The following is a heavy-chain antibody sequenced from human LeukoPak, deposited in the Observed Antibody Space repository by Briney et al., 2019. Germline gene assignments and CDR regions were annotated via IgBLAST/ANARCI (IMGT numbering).Heavy chain of an antibody. D-gene: IGHD3-22*01. V-gene: IGHV1-18*01. CDR2: ISAYNGNT. Sequence: ASVKVSCKASGGTFSSYAISWVRQAPGQGLEWMGWISAYNGNTNYAQKLQGRVTMTTDTSTSTAYMELRSLRSDDTAVYYCAREGYYDSSGYLRAFDIWGQGTMVTVSS. CDR1: GGTFSSYA. J-gene: IGHJ3*02. CDR3: AREGYYDSSGYLRAFDI.